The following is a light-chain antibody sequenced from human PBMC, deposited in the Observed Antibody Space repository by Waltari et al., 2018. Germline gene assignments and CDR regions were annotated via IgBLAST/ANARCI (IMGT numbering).Light chain of an antibody. CDR3: QQRSNWPPRYT. CDR2: DAS. J-gene: IGKJ2*01. Sequence: DIVLTQSPATLSLSPGERATLSCRASQSASSSYFAWYQQKPGRAPRLLIYDASNRATGIPARFSGSGSGTDFTLTISSLEPEDFAVYYCQQRSNWPPRYTFGQGTKLGIK. CDR1: QSASSSY. V-gene: IGKV3-11*01.